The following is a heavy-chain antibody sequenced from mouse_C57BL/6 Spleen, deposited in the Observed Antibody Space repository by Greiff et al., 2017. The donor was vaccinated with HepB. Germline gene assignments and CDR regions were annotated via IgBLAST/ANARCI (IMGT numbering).Heavy chain of an antibody. CDR3: ASGYLYAMDY. CDR2: INPNYGTT. J-gene: IGHJ4*01. CDR1: GYSFTDYN. D-gene: IGHD2-2*01. Sequence: EVKLMESGPELVKPGASVKISCKASGYSFTDYNMNWVKQSNGKSLEWIGVINPNYGTTSYNQKFKGKATSTVDQSSSTAYMQLNSLTSEDSAVYYCASGYLYAMDYWGQGTSVTVSS. V-gene: IGHV1-39*01.